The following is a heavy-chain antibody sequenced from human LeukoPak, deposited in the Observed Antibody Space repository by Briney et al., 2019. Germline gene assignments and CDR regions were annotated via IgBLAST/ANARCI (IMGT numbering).Heavy chain of an antibody. Sequence: ASVKVSCKASGYTFTSYAMHWVRQAPGQRPEWMGWINAGNGNTKYSQKFQGRVTITRDTSASTAYMELSSLRSEDTAVYYCARVLVGATPGAFDIWGQGTMVTVSS. D-gene: IGHD1-26*01. CDR1: GYTFTSYA. J-gene: IGHJ3*02. CDR2: INAGNGNT. CDR3: ARVLVGATPGAFDI. V-gene: IGHV1-3*01.